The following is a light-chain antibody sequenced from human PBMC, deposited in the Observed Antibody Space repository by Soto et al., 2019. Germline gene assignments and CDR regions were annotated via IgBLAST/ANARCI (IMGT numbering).Light chain of an antibody. J-gene: IGKJ1*01. CDR3: QQYNNWPPTWT. Sequence: ELVITQAPATLSVSPGERATLSCRASQTIGSSLAWYQQKPGQPPRLLIYDTSTRATDIPARFTGSGSGTEFTLTISSLQSEDFAVYYCQQYNNWPPTWTFGQGTKVDIK. CDR1: QTIGSS. CDR2: DTS. V-gene: IGKV3-15*01.